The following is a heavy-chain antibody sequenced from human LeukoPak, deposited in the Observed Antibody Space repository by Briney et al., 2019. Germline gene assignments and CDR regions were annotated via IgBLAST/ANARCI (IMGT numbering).Heavy chain of an antibody. CDR1: GDSVSSNSAA. Sequence: PSQTLSLTCAISGDSVSSNSAAWNWIRQSPSRGLEWLGRTYYRSKWYNDYAVSVKSRITINPDTSKNQFSLQLNSVTPEDTAVYYCVGFYYYDSSGYSCDAFDIWGQGTMVTVSS. J-gene: IGHJ3*02. V-gene: IGHV6-1*01. D-gene: IGHD3-22*01. CDR3: VGFYYYDSSGYSCDAFDI. CDR2: TYYRSKWYN.